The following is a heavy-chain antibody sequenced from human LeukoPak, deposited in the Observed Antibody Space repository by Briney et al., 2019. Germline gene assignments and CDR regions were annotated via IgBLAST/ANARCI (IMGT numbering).Heavy chain of an antibody. V-gene: IGHV3-15*01. CDR3: TTSRRTYYYDSSGYYLNGFDI. CDR1: GFTFSNAW. CDR2: IKSKTDGGTT. J-gene: IGHJ3*02. D-gene: IGHD3-22*01. Sequence: GGSLRLSCAASGFTFSNAWMSWVRQAPGKGLEWVGRIKSKTDGGTTDYAAPVKGRFTISRDDSKNTLYLQMNSLKTEDTAVYYCTTSRRTYYYDSSGYYLNGFDIWGQGTTVTVSS.